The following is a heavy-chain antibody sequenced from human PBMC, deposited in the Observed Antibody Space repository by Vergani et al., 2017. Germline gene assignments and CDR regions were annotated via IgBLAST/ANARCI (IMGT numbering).Heavy chain of an antibody. Sequence: EVQLVESGGGLVQPGGSLRLSCAASGFTVSSNYMSWVRQAPGQGLEWVSVIYSGGSTYYADSVKGRFTISRDNSKNTLYLQMNSLRAEDTAVYYCARDHSSSGGRLGFDPWGQGTLVTVSS. CDR2: IYSGGST. V-gene: IGHV3-66*01. CDR1: GFTVSSNY. CDR3: ARDHSSSGGRLGFDP. D-gene: IGHD6-13*01. J-gene: IGHJ5*02.